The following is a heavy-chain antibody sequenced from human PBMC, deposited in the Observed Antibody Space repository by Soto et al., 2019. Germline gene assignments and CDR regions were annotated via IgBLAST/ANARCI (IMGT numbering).Heavy chain of an antibody. CDR3: ATGSIEYSASVDN. J-gene: IGHJ4*02. CDR2: ISARGGSL. D-gene: IGHD5-12*01. Sequence: EVQLLESGGGLVQPGGSLRLSCAASGFSFSSYAMVWVRQAPGKGLEWASVISARGGSLYFADSVKGRFPISRDNSKNVLSLEMNSLRAEDTDTYFCATGSIEYSASVDNWGQGTLVVVSS. CDR1: GFSFSSYA. V-gene: IGHV3-23*01.